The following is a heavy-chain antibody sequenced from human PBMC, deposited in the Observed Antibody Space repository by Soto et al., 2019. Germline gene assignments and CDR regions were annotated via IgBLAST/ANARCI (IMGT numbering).Heavy chain of an antibody. V-gene: IGHV3-23*01. CDR2: ISGSDGKT. Sequence: GGSLRLCCAASGFSFISYAMSWVRQAPGKGLEWVSTISGSDGKTFYADSVKGRFSISRDTSKNMLYLQMNSLRDDDTGVYFCARDRGSSGMFELDVWGHGTLVTV. CDR1: GFSFISYA. J-gene: IGHJ3*01. CDR3: ARDRGSSGMFELDV. D-gene: IGHD6-19*01.